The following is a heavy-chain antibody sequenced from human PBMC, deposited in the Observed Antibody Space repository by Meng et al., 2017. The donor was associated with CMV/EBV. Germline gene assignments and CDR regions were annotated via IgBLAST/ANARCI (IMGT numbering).Heavy chain of an antibody. CDR2: INPNSGGT. V-gene: IGHV1-2*02. CDR3: ASHVYSSSWYTHYYYYYGMDV. CDR1: GYTFTGYY. J-gene: IGHJ6*02. D-gene: IGHD6-13*01. Sequence: GESLKISCKASGYTFTGYYMHWVRQAPGQGLEWMGWINPNSGGTNYAQKFQGRVTMTRDTSISTAYMELSRLRSDDTAVYYCASHVYSSSWYTHYYYYYGMDVWGQGTTVTVSS.